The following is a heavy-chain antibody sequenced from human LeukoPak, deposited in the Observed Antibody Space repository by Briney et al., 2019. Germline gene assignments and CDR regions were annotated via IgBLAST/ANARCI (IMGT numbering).Heavy chain of an antibody. J-gene: IGHJ4*02. Sequence: ASVKVSCKASGYTFTSYGISWARQAPGQGLEWMGWISAYNGNTNYAQKLQGRVTMTTDTSTSTAYMELRSLRSDDTAGYYCAXXGADSGSYCPIDYWGQGTLVTVSS. V-gene: IGHV1-18*01. D-gene: IGHD3-10*01. CDR1: GYTFTSYG. CDR3: AXXGADSGSYCPIDY. CDR2: ISAYNGNT.